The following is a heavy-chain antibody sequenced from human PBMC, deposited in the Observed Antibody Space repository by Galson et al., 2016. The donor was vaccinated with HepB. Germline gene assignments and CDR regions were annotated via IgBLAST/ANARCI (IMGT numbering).Heavy chain of an antibody. CDR3: AREGEDSGTSFDY. CDR1: GFPFSNYA. Sequence: SLRLSCAASGFPFSNYAMHWVRQAPGKGLEGVAVILYDGRVKNYADSVKGRFTSSRDNSKNTLFLQMNSLGAEDTAIYYCAREGEDSGTSFDYWGQGTLVTVSS. CDR2: ILYDGRVK. J-gene: IGHJ4*02. V-gene: IGHV3-30*04. D-gene: IGHD3-10*01.